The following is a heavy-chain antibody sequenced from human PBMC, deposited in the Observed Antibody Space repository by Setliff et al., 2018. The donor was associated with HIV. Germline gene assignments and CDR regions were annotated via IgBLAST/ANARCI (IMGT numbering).Heavy chain of an antibody. CDR1: GFTFSDNY. V-gene: IGHV3-11*01. D-gene: IGHD5-18*01. J-gene: IGHJ4*02. Sequence: GGSLRLSCSVSGFTFSDNYMGWIRLAPGKGLEWISSISHSSSPRHYADSVKGRFTISRDNAKNSLYLEMNRLRADDKAVYYCAKVPTRIQPRYFDYWGQGTLVTVSS. CDR2: ISHSSSPR. CDR3: AKVPTRIQPRYFDY.